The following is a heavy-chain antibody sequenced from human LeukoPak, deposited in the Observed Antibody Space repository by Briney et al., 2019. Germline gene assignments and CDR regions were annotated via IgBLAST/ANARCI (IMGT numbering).Heavy chain of an antibody. Sequence: GSSVKVSCKASGGTFISYAIGWVRQAPGQGLEWMGGIIPIFGTANYAQKFQGRVTITADESTSTAYMELSSLRSEDTAVYYCARGFPNVNKYYDILTGYPYYFDYWGQGTLVTVSS. CDR3: ARGFPNVNKYYDILTGYPYYFDY. CDR2: IIPIFGTA. CDR1: GGTFISYA. D-gene: IGHD3-9*01. J-gene: IGHJ4*02. V-gene: IGHV1-69*01.